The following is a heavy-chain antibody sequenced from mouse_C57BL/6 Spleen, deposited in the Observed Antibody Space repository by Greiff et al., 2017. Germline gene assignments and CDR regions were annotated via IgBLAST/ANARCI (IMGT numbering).Heavy chain of an antibody. V-gene: IGHV1-64*01. J-gene: IGHJ4*01. CDR2: IHPNSGST. D-gene: IGHD4-1*01. Sequence: QVQLQQPGAELVKPGASVKLSCKASGYTFTSYWMHWVKQRPGQGLEWIGMIHPNSGSTNYNEKFKSKATLTVDKSSRTAYMQLRSLTSEDSSVYYCARREDWDGNYAMDYWVQGTSVTVSS. CDR1: GYTFTSYW. CDR3: ARREDWDGNYAMDY.